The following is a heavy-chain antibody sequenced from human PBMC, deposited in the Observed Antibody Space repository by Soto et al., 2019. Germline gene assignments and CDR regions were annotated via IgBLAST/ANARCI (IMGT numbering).Heavy chain of an antibody. J-gene: IGHJ4*02. CDR3: AKSLRTAAFDY. Sequence: EVQLLESGGGLVQRGGSLRLSCAASGFTFSNYAMTWVRQAPGKGLEWVSLISSTGSSTYYAVSVKGRFTISRDNSKNTLSLQINSLRAEDTAVYYCAKSLRTAAFDYWGQGALVTVFS. CDR1: GFTFSNYA. D-gene: IGHD1-1*01. CDR2: ISSTGSST. V-gene: IGHV3-23*01.